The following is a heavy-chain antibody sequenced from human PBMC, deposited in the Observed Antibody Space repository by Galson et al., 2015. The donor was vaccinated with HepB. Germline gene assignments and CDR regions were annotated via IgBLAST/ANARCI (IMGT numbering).Heavy chain of an antibody. CDR2: IIPIFGTA. CDR3: ARAYDSSGYSFGY. J-gene: IGHJ4*02. V-gene: IGHV1-69*13. Sequence: SVKVSCKASGGTFSSYAISRVRQAPGQGLEWMGGIIPIFGTANYAQKFQGRVTITADESTSTAYMELSSLRSEDTAVYYCARAYDSSGYSFGYWGQGTLVTVSS. CDR1: GGTFSSYA. D-gene: IGHD3-22*01.